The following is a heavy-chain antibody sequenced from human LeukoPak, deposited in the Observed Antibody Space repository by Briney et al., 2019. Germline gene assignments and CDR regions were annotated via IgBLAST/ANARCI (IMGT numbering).Heavy chain of an antibody. V-gene: IGHV3-23*01. D-gene: IGHD3-22*01. CDR3: ARDKRTDSSGYYSDAFDI. J-gene: IGHJ3*02. CDR1: GFTFSSYA. Sequence: GGSLRLSCAASGFTFSSYAMSWVRQAPGKGLEWVSAISGSGGSTYYADSVKGRFTISKDNSKNTLYLQMNSLRAEDRAVYYCARDKRTDSSGYYSDAFDIWGQGTMVTVSS. CDR2: ISGSGGST.